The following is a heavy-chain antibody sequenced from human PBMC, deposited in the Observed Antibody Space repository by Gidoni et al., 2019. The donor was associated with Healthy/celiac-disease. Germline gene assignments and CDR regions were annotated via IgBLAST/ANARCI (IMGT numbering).Heavy chain of an antibody. CDR2: IIPIFGTA. Sequence: QVQLVQSGAEVKKPGSSVKVSCKASGGTFSRYAISWVRQAPGHGLEWMGGIIPIFGTANYAQKFQGRVTITADESTSTAYMELSSLRSEDTAVYYCARSPESPGIAADYYYFDYWGQGTLVTVSS. V-gene: IGHV1-69*01. CDR3: ARSPESPGIAADYYYFDY. CDR1: GGTFSRYA. J-gene: IGHJ4*02. D-gene: IGHD6-13*01.